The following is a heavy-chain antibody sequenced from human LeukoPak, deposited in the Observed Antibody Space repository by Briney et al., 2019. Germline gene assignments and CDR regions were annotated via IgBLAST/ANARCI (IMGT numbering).Heavy chain of an antibody. J-gene: IGHJ3*02. D-gene: IGHD2-8*01. V-gene: IGHV3-74*01. CDR3: ARFSPYCSNGVCYTAFDI. CDR2: INGDGSRT. CDR1: GFTFSTYW. Sequence: GGSLRLSCAASGFTFSTYWMHWVRQAPGKGLVWVSRINGDGSRTNYADSVKGRFTVSRDNAKNTLYLQMNSRRAEDTAVYYCARFSPYCSNGVCYTAFDIWGQGTLVTVSS.